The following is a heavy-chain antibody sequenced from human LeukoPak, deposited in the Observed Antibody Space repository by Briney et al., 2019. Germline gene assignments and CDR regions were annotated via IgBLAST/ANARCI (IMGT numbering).Heavy chain of an antibody. CDR1: GFTFSTYA. J-gene: IGHJ4*02. Sequence: GGSLRLSCSASGFTFSTYAMHWVRQAPGRGLEWVSYISSSGGTIYYADSVKGRFTISRDNAKNSLYLQMNSLRAEDTGVYYCAREEYYYGSGSHTLDYWGQGTLVTVSS. V-gene: IGHV3-48*03. CDR2: ISSSGGTI. D-gene: IGHD3-10*01. CDR3: AREEYYYGSGSHTLDY.